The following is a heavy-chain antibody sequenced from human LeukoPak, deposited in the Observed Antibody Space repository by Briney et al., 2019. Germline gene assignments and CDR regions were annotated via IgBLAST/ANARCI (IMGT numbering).Heavy chain of an antibody. CDR3: ARAAPYSSGWYWDYYYYMDV. CDR1: GGSISNYY. J-gene: IGHJ6*03. Sequence: SETLSLTCTVSGGSISNYYWNWLRQAPGKGVEWVGYIYYTGSTNKNPSLKSRVTMSVDTSNIQFSLKLSSVTAADTAVYYCARAAPYSSGWYWDYYYYMDVWGKGTTVTVSS. D-gene: IGHD6-19*01. CDR2: IYYTGST. V-gene: IGHV4-59*12.